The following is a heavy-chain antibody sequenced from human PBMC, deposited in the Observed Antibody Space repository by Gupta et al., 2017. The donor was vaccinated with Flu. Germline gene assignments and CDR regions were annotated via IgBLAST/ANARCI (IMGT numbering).Heavy chain of an antibody. D-gene: IGHD2-15*01. Sequence: EVQLVESGGGLVKPGGSLRLSCAASGFTLSRYTMNWVRQAPGKRLEWGSSVSTSSNYIYYADAVEGRFTISRDDAKNALYLQMNSLRAEDTAVYYCATDRQDSGPNTFFDYWGQGTLVTVSS. CDR1: GFTLSRYT. CDR3: ATDRQDSGPNTFFDY. J-gene: IGHJ4*02. CDR2: VSTSSNYI. V-gene: IGHV3-21*01.